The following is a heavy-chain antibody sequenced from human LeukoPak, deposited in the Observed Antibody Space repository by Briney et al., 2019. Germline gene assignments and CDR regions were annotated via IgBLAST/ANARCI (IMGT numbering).Heavy chain of an antibody. Sequence: SETLSLTCTVSGGSISSYYWSWIRQPPGKGLEWIEYIYYSGSTNYNPSLKSRVTISVDTSKNQFSLKLSSVTAADTAVYYCASGYYGSGSYYAFDIWGQGTMVTVSS. CDR3: ASGYYGSGSYYAFDI. V-gene: IGHV4-59*08. CDR2: IYYSGST. J-gene: IGHJ3*02. CDR1: GGSISSYY. D-gene: IGHD3-10*01.